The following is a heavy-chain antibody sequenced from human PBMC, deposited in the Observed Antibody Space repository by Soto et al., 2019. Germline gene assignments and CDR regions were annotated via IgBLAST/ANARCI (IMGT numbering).Heavy chain of an antibody. V-gene: IGHV3-30-3*01. CDR3: ARESSSTVTTGGGGSAKDY. CDR1: GLTFSNYA. J-gene: IGHJ4*02. CDR2: ISYDGTNR. D-gene: IGHD4-17*01. Sequence: QVHLVESGGGVVQPGRSLRLSCAASGLTFSNYAMHWVRQAPGKGLEWVAFISYDGTNRCYPDSVKGRFTISRYNYKNTLYMQMNSLKTEDTAVYYCARESSSTVTTGGGGSAKDYWGQGTLVTVSS.